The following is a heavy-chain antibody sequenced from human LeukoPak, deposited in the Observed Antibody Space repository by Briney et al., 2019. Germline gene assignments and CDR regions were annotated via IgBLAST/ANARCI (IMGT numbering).Heavy chain of an antibody. CDR3: ASTSVLLRFGELRSYYYYGMDV. J-gene: IGHJ6*02. V-gene: IGHV4-59*08. Sequence: PSETLSLTCTVSGGSISSYYWSWIRQPPGKGLEWIGYIYYSGSTNYNPSLKSRVTISVDTSKNQFSLKLSSVTAADTAVYYCASTSVLLRFGELRSYYYYGMDVWGQGTTVTVSS. D-gene: IGHD3-10*01. CDR2: IYYSGST. CDR1: GGSISSYY.